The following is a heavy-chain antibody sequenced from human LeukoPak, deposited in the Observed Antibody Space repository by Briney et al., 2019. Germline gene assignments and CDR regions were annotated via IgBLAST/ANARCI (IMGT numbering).Heavy chain of an antibody. CDR2: INPSGGST. V-gene: IGHV1-46*01. CDR3: ARDAVAWALELRYYYGMDV. Sequence: ASVKVSCKASGYTFTSYYMHWVRQAPGQGLEWMGIINPSGGSTSYAQKFQGRVTMTRDTSTSTVYMELSSLRSEDTAVYYCARDAVAWALELRYYYGMDVWSQGTTVTVSS. CDR1: GYTFTSYY. D-gene: IGHD1-7*01. J-gene: IGHJ6*02.